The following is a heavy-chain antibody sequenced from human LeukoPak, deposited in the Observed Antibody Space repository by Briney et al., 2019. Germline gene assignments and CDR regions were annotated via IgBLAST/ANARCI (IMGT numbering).Heavy chain of an antibody. V-gene: IGHV4-4*07. CDR2: IYTSGST. J-gene: IGHJ4*02. CDR3: ARAGYYYDSSGYYSFDY. Sequence: SETLSLTCTVSGGSISSYYWSWIRQPAGKGLEWIGRIYTSGSTNYNPSLKSRVTMSVDTSKNQFSLKLSSVTGADTAVYYCARAGYYYDSSGYYSFDYWGQGTLVTVSS. CDR1: GGSISSYY. D-gene: IGHD3-22*01.